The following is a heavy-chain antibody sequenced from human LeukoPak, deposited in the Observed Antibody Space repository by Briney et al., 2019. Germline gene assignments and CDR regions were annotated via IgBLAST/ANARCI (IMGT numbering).Heavy chain of an antibody. CDR1: GFTFSSYS. D-gene: IGHD1-26*01. CDR2: ISSGSSTT. V-gene: IGHV3-48*02. Sequence: GGSLRLSCVASGFTFSSYSMNWIRQAPGKGLEWVSYISSGSSTTYYVDSVKGRFTISRDNAKNSLYLQMNSLRDEDTAVYYCARPKYSGSYGIFDYWGQGTLVTVSS. J-gene: IGHJ4*02. CDR3: ARPKYSGSYGIFDY.